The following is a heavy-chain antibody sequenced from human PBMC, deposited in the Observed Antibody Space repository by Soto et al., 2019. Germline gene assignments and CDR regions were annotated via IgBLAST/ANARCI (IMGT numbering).Heavy chain of an antibody. V-gene: IGHV3-23*01. J-gene: IGHJ4*02. CDR3: AKSGSYVGSSIDY. D-gene: IGHD6-25*01. Sequence: SLRLSCAASGFSFSSKAINWVRQAPGKGLEWVSTISAGGGSTHYADSVKGRFTISRDNSKNTLYLQMNSLRVEDTAVYYCAKSGSYVGSSIDYWGQGTLGTVSA. CDR1: GFSFSSKA. CDR2: ISAGGGST.